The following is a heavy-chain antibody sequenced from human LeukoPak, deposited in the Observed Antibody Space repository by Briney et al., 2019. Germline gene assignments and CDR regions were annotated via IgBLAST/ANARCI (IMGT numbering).Heavy chain of an antibody. V-gene: IGHV3-21*01. Sequence: GGSLRLSCAASGFTFSSYSMNWVRQAPGKGLEWVSSISSTSRSYIYYADSVKGRFTISRDNAKNSLYLQMNSLRAEDTAVYSCARDSPPDYWGQGTLVTVSS. J-gene: IGHJ4*02. CDR2: ISSTSRSYI. CDR1: GFTFSSYS. CDR3: ARDSPPDY.